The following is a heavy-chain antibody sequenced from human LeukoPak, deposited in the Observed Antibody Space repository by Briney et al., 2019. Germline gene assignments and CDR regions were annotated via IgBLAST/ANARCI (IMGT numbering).Heavy chain of an antibody. V-gene: IGHV3-23*01. CDR2: ISGSGGST. CDR3: AKVKYYYDSSGYYYFDY. Sequence: GGSLRLSCAASGFTVSSYAMSWVRQAPGKGLEWVSAISGSGGSTYYADSVKGRFTISRDNSKNTLYLQMNSLRAEDTAVYYCAKVKYYYDSSGYYYFDYWGQGTLVTVSS. D-gene: IGHD3-22*01. CDR1: GFTVSSYA. J-gene: IGHJ4*02.